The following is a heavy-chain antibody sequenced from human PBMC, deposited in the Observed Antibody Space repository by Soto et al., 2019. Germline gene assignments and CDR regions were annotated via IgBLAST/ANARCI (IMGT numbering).Heavy chain of an antibody. CDR1: GFTVSTNY. V-gene: IGHV3-66*01. CDR3: ARDPLGPLTTVNV. D-gene: IGHD4-17*01. CDR2: IYRGGNT. Sequence: GGSLRLSCAVSGFTVSTNYMSWVRQAPGKGLEWVSVIYRGGNTFYADSVKGRFTISRDNSNNTLYLQMNSLRAEDTAVYYCARDPLGPLTTVNVWGQGTLVTVSS. J-gene: IGHJ4*02.